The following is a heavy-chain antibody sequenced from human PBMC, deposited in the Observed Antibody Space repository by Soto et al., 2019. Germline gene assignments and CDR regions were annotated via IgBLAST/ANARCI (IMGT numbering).Heavy chain of an antibody. CDR3: ARAHYGDYGYGRDV. J-gene: IGHJ6*02. V-gene: IGHV4-30-2*01. CDR2: IYHSGST. D-gene: IGHD4-17*01. CDR1: GGSISSGGYS. Sequence: QLQLQESGSGLVKPSQTLSLTCAVSGGSISSGGYSWSWIRQPPGKGLEWIGYIYHSGSTYYNPSLKSRVTISVDRSKNQFSLKLSAVTAADTAVYYCARAHYGDYGYGRDVWGQGTTVTVSS.